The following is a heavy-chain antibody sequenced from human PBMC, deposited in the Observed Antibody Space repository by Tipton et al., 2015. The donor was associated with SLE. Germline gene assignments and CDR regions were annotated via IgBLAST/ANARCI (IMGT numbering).Heavy chain of an antibody. CDR3: ARGKSTFNWFDP. V-gene: IGHV4-59*01. J-gene: IGHJ5*02. Sequence: TLSLTCTVSGGSISSYYWSWIRQPPGKGLEWIGYIYYSGSTKYNPSLKSRVTISVDTSKNQLSLKLSSVTAADTAVYYCARGKSTFNWFDPWGQGTLVTVS. CDR2: IYYSGST. CDR1: GGSISSYY.